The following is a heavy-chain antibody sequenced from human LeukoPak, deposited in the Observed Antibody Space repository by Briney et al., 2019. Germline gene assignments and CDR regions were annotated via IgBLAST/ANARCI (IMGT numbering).Heavy chain of an antibody. CDR2: IYYSGST. CDR3: ARASSIAARAIDY. Sequence: SETLSLTCAVYGGSFSGYYWSWIRQPPGKGLEWIGYIYYSGSTNYNPSLKSRVTISVDTSKNQFSLKLSSVTAADTAVYYCARASSIAARAIDYWGQGTLVTVSS. CDR1: GGSFSGYY. J-gene: IGHJ4*02. D-gene: IGHD6-6*01. V-gene: IGHV4-59*01.